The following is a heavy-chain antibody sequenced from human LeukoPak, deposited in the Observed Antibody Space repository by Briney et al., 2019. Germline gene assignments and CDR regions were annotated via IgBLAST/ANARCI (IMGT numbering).Heavy chain of an antibody. Sequence: SDTLSLTCTVSGYSISSSDWWAWIRQSPGKGLEWIGYIYYTGSTYYNPSLKSRATMSVDTSKNQFSLKLSSMTAVDTAVYYCARVPKYFDLWGRGTLVTVSS. CDR2: IYYTGST. J-gene: IGHJ2*01. CDR3: ARVPKYFDL. CDR1: GYSISSSDW. V-gene: IGHV4-28*03.